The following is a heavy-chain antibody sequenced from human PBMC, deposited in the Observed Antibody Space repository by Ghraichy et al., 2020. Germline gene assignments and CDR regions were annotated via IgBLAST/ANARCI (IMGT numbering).Heavy chain of an antibody. CDR3: ARSPLDVDTAEAFDI. Sequence: QTLSLTCTFSGFSLSTSGMCVSWIRQPPGKALEWLALIDWDDDKYYSTSLKTRLTISKDTSKNQVVLTMTNMDPVDTATYYCARSPLDVDTAEAFDIWGQGTMVTVSS. J-gene: IGHJ3*02. CDR1: GFSLSTSGMC. D-gene: IGHD5-18*01. V-gene: IGHV2-70*01. CDR2: IDWDDDK.